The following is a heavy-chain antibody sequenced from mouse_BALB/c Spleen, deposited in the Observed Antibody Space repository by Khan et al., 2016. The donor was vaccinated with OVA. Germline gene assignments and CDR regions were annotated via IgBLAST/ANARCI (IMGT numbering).Heavy chain of an antibody. CDR2: INPSTGYT. Sequence: QVQLQQSGAELAKPGASVKMSCKASGYTFTNYWMNWVKQRPGQGLEWIGYINPSTGYTEYNQKFKDKATLTADKSSSSAYMQLSSLTSEDSAGYYWATGKRRQRGLRAYGGQGTLVTVSA. V-gene: IGHV1-7*01. CDR1: GYTFTNYW. D-gene: IGHD3-2*01. J-gene: IGHJ3*01. CDR3: ATGKRRQRGLRAY.